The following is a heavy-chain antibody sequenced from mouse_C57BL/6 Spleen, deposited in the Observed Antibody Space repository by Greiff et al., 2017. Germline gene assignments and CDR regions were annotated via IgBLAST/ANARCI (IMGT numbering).Heavy chain of an antibody. CDR3: ARVGGNYGYFDV. J-gene: IGHJ1*03. CDR1: GYSITSGYY. D-gene: IGHD2-1*01. V-gene: IGHV3-6*01. CDR2: ISYDGSN. Sequence: EVQLQESGPGLVKPSQSLSLTCSVTGYSITSGYYWNWIRQFPGNKLEWMGYISYDGSNNYNPSLKNRISITRDTSKNQFFLKLNSVTTEDTATXYCARVGGNYGYFDVWGTGTTVTVSS.